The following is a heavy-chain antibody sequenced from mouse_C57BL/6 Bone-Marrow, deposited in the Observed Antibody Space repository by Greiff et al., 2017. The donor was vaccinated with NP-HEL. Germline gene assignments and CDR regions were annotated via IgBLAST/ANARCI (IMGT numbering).Heavy chain of an antibody. CDR3: APLNYYGSSYGYFDV. V-gene: IGHV1-22*01. J-gene: IGHJ1*03. D-gene: IGHD1-1*01. CDR2: INPNNGGT. CDR1: GYTFTDYN. Sequence: EVQLQQSGPELVKPGASVKMSCKASGYTFTDYNMHWVKQSHGKSLEWIGYINPNNGGTSYNQKFKGKATLTVNKSSSTAYMELRSLTSEDSAVYYCAPLNYYGSSYGYFDVWGTGTTVTVSS.